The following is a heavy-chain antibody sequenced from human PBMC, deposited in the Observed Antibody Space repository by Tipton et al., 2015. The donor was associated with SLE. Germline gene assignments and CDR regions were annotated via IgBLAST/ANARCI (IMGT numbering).Heavy chain of an antibody. V-gene: IGHV4-39*01. CDR3: ARHITGDLFDY. CDR1: GGSISSSSYY. D-gene: IGHD7-27*01. CDR2: IYYSGST. J-gene: IGHJ4*02. Sequence: TLSLTCTVSGGSISSSSYYWGWIRQPPGKGLDWIGNIYYSGSTYYNPSLKSRVTISVDTSKNQFSLKLTSVTAADTAVYYCARHITGDLFDYWGQGTLVTVSS.